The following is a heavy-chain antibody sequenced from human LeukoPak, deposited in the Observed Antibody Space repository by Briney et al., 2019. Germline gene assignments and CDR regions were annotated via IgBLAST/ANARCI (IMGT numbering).Heavy chain of an antibody. V-gene: IGHV3-23*01. CDR3: AKEKYYYDSSGSKFIDY. J-gene: IGHJ4*02. D-gene: IGHD3-22*01. Sequence: PGGSLRLSCAASGFTFSSYAMSWVRQAPGKGVEWVSSISGSGSSSYYADSVKGRFTISRDSSKNTLYLQMNSLRAEDTAVYYCAKEKYYYDSSGSKFIDYWGQGTLVTVSS. CDR1: GFTFSSYA. CDR2: ISGSGSSS.